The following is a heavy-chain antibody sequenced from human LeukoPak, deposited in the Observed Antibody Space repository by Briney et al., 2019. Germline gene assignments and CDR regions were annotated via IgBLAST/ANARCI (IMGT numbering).Heavy chain of an antibody. J-gene: IGHJ3*02. D-gene: IGHD3-22*01. CDR1: GGSISSYY. CDR2: IYYSGST. V-gene: IGHV4-59*08. CDR3: ARVPSYYYDSSGHAFDI. Sequence: PETLSLTCTVSGGSISSYYWSWIRQPPGKGLEWIGYIYYSGSTNYNPSLKSRVTISVDTSKNQFSLKLSSVTAADTAVYYCARVPSYYYDSSGHAFDIWGQGTMVTVSS.